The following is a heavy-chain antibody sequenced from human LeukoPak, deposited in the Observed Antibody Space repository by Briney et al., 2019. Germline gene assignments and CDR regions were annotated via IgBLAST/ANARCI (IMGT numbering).Heavy chain of an antibody. CDR1: AYTFTDYY. Sequence: ASVKVSCKASAYTFTDYYVHWVRQAPGQGLEWMGRINPSSGDTNYAQNFQGRVTMTRDTSISTAYMELSRLRSDDTAVYYCARSGYSSGWYVLGYWGQGTLVTVSS. V-gene: IGHV1-2*06. CDR2: INPSSGDT. J-gene: IGHJ4*02. CDR3: ARSGYSSGWYVLGY. D-gene: IGHD6-19*01.